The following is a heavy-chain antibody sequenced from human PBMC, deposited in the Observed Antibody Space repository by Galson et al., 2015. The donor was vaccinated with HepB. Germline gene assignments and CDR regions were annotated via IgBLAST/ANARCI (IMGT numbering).Heavy chain of an antibody. D-gene: IGHD1-1*01. V-gene: IGHV4-39*07. J-gene: IGHJ5*02. CDR1: GASLRSSLYY. CDR2: IYYSGST. Sequence: LSLTCSVSGASLRSSLYYWGWIRQPPGKGLEWIGSIYYSGSTYYNSSLKSRVTISVDTSKNQFSLNLNSMTAADTAVYYCARETTGNWFDPWGQGTLVTVSS. CDR3: ARETTGNWFDP.